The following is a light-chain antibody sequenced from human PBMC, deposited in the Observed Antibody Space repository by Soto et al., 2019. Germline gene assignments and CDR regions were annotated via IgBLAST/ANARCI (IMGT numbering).Light chain of an antibody. Sequence: QSDLTQPASVSGSPGQSITISCTGTSSDVGGYNYVSWYQQHPGKAPKLMIYDVSNRPSWVSSRFSGSKSGNTASLTISGLQAEDEADYYCSSYTSSSTLEVFGTGTKVTVL. CDR2: DVS. V-gene: IGLV2-14*01. CDR1: SSDVGGYNY. J-gene: IGLJ1*01. CDR3: SSYTSSSTLEV.